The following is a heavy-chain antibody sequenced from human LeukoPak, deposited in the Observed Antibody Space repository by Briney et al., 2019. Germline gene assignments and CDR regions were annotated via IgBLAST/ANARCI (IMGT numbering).Heavy chain of an antibody. D-gene: IGHD2-21*01. Sequence: GGSLRLSCAASGFTFSSYGMHWVRQAPGKGLEWVAVISYDGSNKYYADSVKGRFTISRDNSKNTLYLQMNSLRAEDTAVYFCARDRGSPLRKPIPRDYYFDSWGQGSLVTVSS. V-gene: IGHV3-30*03. CDR3: ARDRGSPLRKPIPRDYYFDS. CDR1: GFTFSSYG. J-gene: IGHJ4*02. CDR2: ISYDGSNK.